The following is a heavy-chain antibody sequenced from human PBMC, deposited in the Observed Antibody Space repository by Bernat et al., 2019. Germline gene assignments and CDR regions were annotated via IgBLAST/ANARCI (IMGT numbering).Heavy chain of an antibody. CDR3: AKDSSGWGDYFDY. D-gene: IGHD6-19*01. J-gene: IGHJ4*02. CDR1: GFTFSSYW. Sequence: EVQLVESGGGLVQPGGSLRLSCAASGFTFSSYWMHWVRQAPGKGLVWVSRINSDGSSTSYADSVKGRFTISRDNSKNTLYLQMNSLRAEDTAVYYCAKDSSGWGDYFDYWGQGTLVTVSS. CDR2: INSDGSST. V-gene: IGHV3-74*01.